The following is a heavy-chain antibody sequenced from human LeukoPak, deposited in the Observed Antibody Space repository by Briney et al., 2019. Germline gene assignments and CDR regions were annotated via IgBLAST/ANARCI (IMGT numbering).Heavy chain of an antibody. CDR1: GYTFADYY. J-gene: IGHJ5*02. CDR3: AKDPFDQMLPENWFDP. CDR2: MNPNSGDT. Sequence: ASVKVSCKASGYTFADYYIHWVRQAPGQGLEWVGWMNPNSGDTSYARSFQGRVTMTRDTSISTAYMELSRLRFDDTAVYYCAKDPFDQMLPENWFDPWGQGTLVTVSS. D-gene: IGHD2-2*01. V-gene: IGHV1-2*02.